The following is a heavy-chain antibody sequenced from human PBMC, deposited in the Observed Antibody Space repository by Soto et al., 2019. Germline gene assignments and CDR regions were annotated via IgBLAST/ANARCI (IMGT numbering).Heavy chain of an antibody. Sequence: QITVKESGPTLVTPTQPLTLTCTFSGFSLRTSGVGVGWIRQPPGKALEWLALIYWDDDKQYSPSLKSRLTINQATSKYQGVPTITTIDTVSTATYYCTHLYKYGNYCFDYSGQGTLVTVAA. V-gene: IGHV2-5*02. CDR1: GFSLRTSGVG. J-gene: IGHJ4*02. D-gene: IGHD5-18*01. CDR2: IYWDDDK. CDR3: THLYKYGNYCFDY.